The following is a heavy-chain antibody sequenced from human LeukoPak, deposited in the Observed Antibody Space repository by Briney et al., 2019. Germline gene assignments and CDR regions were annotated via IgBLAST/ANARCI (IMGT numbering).Heavy chain of an antibody. V-gene: IGHV4-59*01. CDR3: ARGSGGVTRVDY. J-gene: IGHJ4*02. CDR1: GGSISSYY. CDR2: IFYSGSI. Sequence: PSETLSLTCIVSGGSISSYYWSWIRQPPGKGLEWIGYIFYSGSINYNPSLKSRVTISVDTSKNQFSLKLSSVTAADTAVYYCARGSGGVTRVDYWGQGTLVTVSS. D-gene: IGHD4-17*01.